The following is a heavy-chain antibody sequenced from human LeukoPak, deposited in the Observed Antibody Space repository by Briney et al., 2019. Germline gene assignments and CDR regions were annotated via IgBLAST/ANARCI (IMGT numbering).Heavy chain of an antibody. D-gene: IGHD3-3*01. Sequence: ASVKVSCKASGYTFTAYYVHWVRQAPGQGLEWMGWITPNSGGTKYAQKFQGRVTMTRDTSISTAYMELSGLRSDDTAVYYCARGGFLEWLFHNPDAFDIWGQGTMVTVSS. CDR2: ITPNSGGT. CDR1: GYTFTAYY. V-gene: IGHV1-2*02. CDR3: ARGGFLEWLFHNPDAFDI. J-gene: IGHJ3*02.